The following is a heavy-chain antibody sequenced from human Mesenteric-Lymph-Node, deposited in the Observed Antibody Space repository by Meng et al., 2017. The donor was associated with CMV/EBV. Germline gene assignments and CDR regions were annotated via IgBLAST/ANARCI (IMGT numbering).Heavy chain of an antibody. V-gene: IGHV4-59*01. CDR2: IYYSGTT. CDR3: TRDQDGVVN. D-gene: IGHD3-3*01. Sequence: SETLSLTCNVSGVSITTYYWSWIRQPPGKGLEWIGYIYYSGTTNYNPSLGGRVTMSVDTSKNQFSLKMSSVTAADTAMYSCTRDQDGVVNWGQGTLVTVSS. J-gene: IGHJ4*02. CDR1: GVSITTYY.